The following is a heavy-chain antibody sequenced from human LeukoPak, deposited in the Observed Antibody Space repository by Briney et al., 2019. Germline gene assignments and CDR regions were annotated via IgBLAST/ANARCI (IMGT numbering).Heavy chain of an antibody. J-gene: IGHJ4*02. V-gene: IGHV3-30-3*01. CDR2: LLSDGISE. D-gene: IGHD2-15*01. CDR1: GFTFSNFW. Sequence: PGGSLRLSCSASGFTFSNFWMNWVRQAPGEGLEWVAVLLSDGISEYYADSVKGRFTISRDTSKNTLYLQLNSLRTEDTAVYYCARDLMGDTYSIDYWGQGALVTVSS. CDR3: ARDLMGDTYSIDY.